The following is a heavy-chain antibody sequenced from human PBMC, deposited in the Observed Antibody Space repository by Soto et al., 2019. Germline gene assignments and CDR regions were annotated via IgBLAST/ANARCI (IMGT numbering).Heavy chain of an antibody. CDR3: TSLPAPSSFC. CDR2: IRSKANSYAT. CDR1: GFTFSGSA. Sequence: PGGSLRLSCAASGFTFSGSAMHWVRQASGKGLEWVGRIRSKANSYATAYAASVKGRFTISRDDSKNTAYLQMNSLKTEDTAVYYRTSLPAPSSFCWGQGTLVTVSS. V-gene: IGHV3-73*01. J-gene: IGHJ4*02.